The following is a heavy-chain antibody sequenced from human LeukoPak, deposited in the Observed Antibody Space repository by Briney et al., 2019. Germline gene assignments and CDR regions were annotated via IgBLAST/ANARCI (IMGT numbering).Heavy chain of an antibody. D-gene: IGHD2-15*01. V-gene: IGHV3-66*01. Sequence: PGGSLRLSCAASGFTVSSNYMSWVRQAPGKGLEWVSDIYSGGSTNHADSVKGRFTIFRDNAKDSLDLQRNSLGAEDAAVYSCARLRGGSYWGRGTLVTVSS. CDR3: ARLRGGSY. J-gene: IGHJ4*02. CDR1: GFTVSSNY. CDR2: IYSGGST.